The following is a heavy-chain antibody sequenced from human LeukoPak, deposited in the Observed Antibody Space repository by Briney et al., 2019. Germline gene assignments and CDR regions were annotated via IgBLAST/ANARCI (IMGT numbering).Heavy chain of an antibody. D-gene: IGHD3-22*01. V-gene: IGHV3-21*01. CDR3: AELGITMIWGV. Sequence: GGSLRLSCAVSGLTFSDHKVDWVRQAPGKGLEWVSSISSSSDYIYYADSVKGRFTISRDNAKNSLYLQMNSLRAEDTAVYYCAELGITMIWGVWGKGTTVTISS. J-gene: IGHJ6*04. CDR1: GLTFSDHK. CDR2: ISSSSDYI.